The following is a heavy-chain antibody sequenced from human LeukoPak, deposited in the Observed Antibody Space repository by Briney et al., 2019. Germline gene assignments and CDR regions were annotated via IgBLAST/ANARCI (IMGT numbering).Heavy chain of an antibody. CDR2: ISWNSGSI. V-gene: IGHV3-9*01. Sequence: GGSLRLSRAASGFTFDDYAMHWVRQAPGKGLEWVSGISWNSGSIGYADSVKGRFTISRDNAKNSLYLQMNSLRAEDTALYYCARVGPYYYDSSGYYYPSAFDIWGQGTMVTVSS. CDR1: GFTFDDYA. CDR3: ARVGPYYYDSSGYYYPSAFDI. D-gene: IGHD3-22*01. J-gene: IGHJ3*02.